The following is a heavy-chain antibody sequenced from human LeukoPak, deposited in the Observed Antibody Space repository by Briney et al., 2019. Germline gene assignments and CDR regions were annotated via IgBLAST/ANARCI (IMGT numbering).Heavy chain of an antibody. J-gene: IGHJ6*03. Sequence: PSETLPLTCAVYGGSFSGYYWSWIRQPPGKGLEWIGEINHSGSTNYNPSLKSRVTISVDTSKNQFSLKLSSVTAADTAVYYCARGGDSSSSSVRRYYMDVWGKGTTVTVSS. CDR3: ARGGDSSSSSVRRYYMDV. D-gene: IGHD6-13*01. CDR1: GGSFSGYY. V-gene: IGHV4-34*01. CDR2: INHSGST.